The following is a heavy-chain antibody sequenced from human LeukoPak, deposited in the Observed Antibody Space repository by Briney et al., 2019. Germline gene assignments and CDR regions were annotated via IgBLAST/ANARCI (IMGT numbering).Heavy chain of an antibody. CDR1: GFTFSSYG. J-gene: IGHJ4*02. V-gene: IGHV3-30*03. CDR2: ISYDGSNK. CDR3: ARDKPPPYYYDSSGIFDY. D-gene: IGHD3-22*01. Sequence: EPGGSLRLSCAASGFTFSSYGMHWVRQAPGKWLEWVAVISYDGSNKYYADSVKGRSTISRDNSKNTLYLQMNSLRAEDTAVYYCARDKPPPYYYDSSGIFDYWGQGTLVTVSS.